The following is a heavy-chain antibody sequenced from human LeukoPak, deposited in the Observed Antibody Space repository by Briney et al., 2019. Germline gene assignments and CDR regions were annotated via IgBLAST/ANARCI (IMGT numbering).Heavy chain of an antibody. CDR3: ARRGRRNYDYVWGSPNAFDI. V-gene: IGHV4-59*01. J-gene: IGHJ3*02. CDR2: IYYSGST. D-gene: IGHD3-16*01. Sequence: SETLSLTCTVSGGSISSYYWSWIRQPPGKGLEWIGYIYYSGSTNYNPSLKSRVTISVDTSKNQFSLKLSSVTAADTAVYYCARRGRRNYDYVWGSPNAFDIWGQGTMVTVSS. CDR1: GGSISSYY.